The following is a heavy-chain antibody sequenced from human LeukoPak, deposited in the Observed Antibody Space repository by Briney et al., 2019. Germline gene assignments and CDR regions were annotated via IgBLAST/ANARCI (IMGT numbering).Heavy chain of an antibody. CDR1: GGSFSGYY. V-gene: IGHV4-34*01. Sequence: SETLSLTCAVYGGSFSGYYWSWIRQPPGKGLEWIGEINHSGSTNYNPSLKSRVTISVDTSKNQFSLKLSSVTAADTAVYYCARGSGSYYWFDPWGRGTLVTVSS. J-gene: IGHJ5*02. CDR2: INHSGST. CDR3: ARGSGSYYWFDP. D-gene: IGHD1-26*01.